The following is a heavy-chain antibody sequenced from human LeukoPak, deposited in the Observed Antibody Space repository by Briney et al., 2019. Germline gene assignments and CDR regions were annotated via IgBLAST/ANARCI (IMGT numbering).Heavy chain of an antibody. V-gene: IGHV3-23*01. CDR1: GFTSSTYA. J-gene: IGHJ6*02. CDR2: MSGSGGGT. CDR3: AKDNNYYYGMDV. Sequence: SGGSLRLSCAASGFTSSTYAMNWVRQAPGKGLEWVSGMSGSGGGTYYADSVKGRFTISRDNSKNTLYLQMNGLRAEDTAVYYCAKDNNYYYGMDVWGQGTTVTVSS.